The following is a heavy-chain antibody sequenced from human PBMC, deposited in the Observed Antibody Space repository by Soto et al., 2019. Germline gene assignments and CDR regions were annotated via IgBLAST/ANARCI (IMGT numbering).Heavy chain of an antibody. Sequence: GASVKVSCKDSGYTPTELSMHWLQQAPGKGLEWMGGFDPEYGETNYAQKFQGRVTMTEDTSTNTAYMELSSLRSEDTAVYYCARADYDFCSGYSSYYFDYWGQGTLVTVSS. CDR3: ARADYDFCSGYSSYYFDY. CDR2: FDPEYGET. J-gene: IGHJ4*02. CDR1: GYTPTELS. D-gene: IGHD3-3*01. V-gene: IGHV1-24*01.